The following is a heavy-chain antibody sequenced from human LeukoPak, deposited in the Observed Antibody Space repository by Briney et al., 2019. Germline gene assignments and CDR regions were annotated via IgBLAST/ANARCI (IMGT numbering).Heavy chain of an antibody. Sequence: ASVKVSCKASGYTFTGYYMHWVRQAPGQGREWMGWINPNSGCTNYAQNFQGTVTMTRNTSISTACMELSRLRSDETAVYYCARVLLFYGDYGWEYYYYGMDVWGQGTRVTVSS. CDR2: INPNSGCT. V-gene: IGHV1-2*02. D-gene: IGHD4-17*01. CDR1: GYTFTGYY. J-gene: IGHJ6*02. CDR3: ARVLLFYGDYGWEYYYYGMDV.